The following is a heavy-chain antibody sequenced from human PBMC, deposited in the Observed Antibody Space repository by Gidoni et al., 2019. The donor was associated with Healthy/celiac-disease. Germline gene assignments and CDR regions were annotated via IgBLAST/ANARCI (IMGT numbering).Heavy chain of an antibody. V-gene: IGHV4-59*01. Sequence: QVQLQESGPGLVKPSETLSLTCTVSGGSIRSYYWSWIRQPPGKGLEWIGYIYYSGSTNYNPSLKSRVTISVDTSKNQFSLKLSSVTAADTAVYYCARVEQLVLDFDNWFDPWGQGTLVTVSS. CDR1: GGSIRSYY. J-gene: IGHJ5*02. D-gene: IGHD6-6*01. CDR2: IYYSGST. CDR3: ARVEQLVLDFDNWFDP.